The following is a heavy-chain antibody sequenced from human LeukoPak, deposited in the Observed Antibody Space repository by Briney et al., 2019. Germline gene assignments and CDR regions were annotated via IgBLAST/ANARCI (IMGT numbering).Heavy chain of an antibody. Sequence: GGSLRLSCAASGFTFDDYAMHWVRQAPGKGLEWVSLISWDGGSTYYADSVKGRFTISRDNSKNSLYLQMNNLRAEDTALYYCAKDGYSGYDYRGGVDYWGQGTLVTVSS. CDR3: AKDGYSGYDYRGGVDY. V-gene: IGHV3-43D*03. CDR2: ISWDGGST. CDR1: GFTFDDYA. D-gene: IGHD5-12*01. J-gene: IGHJ4*02.